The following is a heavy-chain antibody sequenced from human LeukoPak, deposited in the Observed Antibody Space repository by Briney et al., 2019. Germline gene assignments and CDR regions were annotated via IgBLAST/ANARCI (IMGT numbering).Heavy chain of an antibody. D-gene: IGHD2-15*01. CDR3: TTDPANCSGGSCYSDPLDY. J-gene: IGHJ4*02. CDR2: IKSKTDGGTT. Sequence: GSLRLSGAASGFTFSNAWMNWVRQAPGKGLEWVGRIKSKTDGGTTDYAAPVKGRFTISRDDSKNTLYLQMNSLKTEDTAVYYCTTDPANCSGGSCYSDPLDYWGQGTLVTVSS. CDR1: GFTFSNAW. V-gene: IGHV3-15*07.